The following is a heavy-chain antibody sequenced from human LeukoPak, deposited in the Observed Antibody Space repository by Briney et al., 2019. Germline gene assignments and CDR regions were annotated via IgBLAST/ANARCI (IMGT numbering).Heavy chain of an antibody. D-gene: IGHD6-19*01. CDR1: GGSISRSNYY. CDR2: IFYSGST. CDR3: ARPMSSGWWPFDY. V-gene: IGHV4-39*01. J-gene: IGHJ4*02. Sequence: SETLSLTCTVSGGSISRSNYYWGWIRQPPGKGLEWIGSIFYSGSTYYNPSHRSRVTVSVDTSKNQFSLELSSVTAADTAVYYCARPMSSGWWPFDYWGQGTLVSVSS.